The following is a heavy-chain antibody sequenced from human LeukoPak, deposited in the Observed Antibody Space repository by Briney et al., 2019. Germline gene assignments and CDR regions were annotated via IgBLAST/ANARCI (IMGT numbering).Heavy chain of an antibody. CDR3: AKDIFVRRNYYYYMDV. CDR2: TSWNSGSL. Sequence: GGSLRLSCAASGFTFDDYAMHWVRQAPGKGLEWVSGTSWNSGSLGYADSVKSRFTISRDNAKNSLYLQMNRLRAEDTALYYCAKDIFVRRNYYYYMDVWGKGTTVTVSS. CDR1: GFTFDDYA. J-gene: IGHJ6*03. V-gene: IGHV3-9*01. D-gene: IGHD3-10*02.